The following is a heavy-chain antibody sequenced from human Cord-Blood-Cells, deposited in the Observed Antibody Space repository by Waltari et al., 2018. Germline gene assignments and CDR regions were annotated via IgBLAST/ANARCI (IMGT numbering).Heavy chain of an antibody. CDR1: GYTFTGYY. V-gene: IGHV1-2*04. Sequence: QVQLVQSGAEVKKPGASVKVSCKASGYTFTGYYMHWVRQAPGQGLEWKGWINPNSGGTNYAQKVQGWVTMTRDTSISTAYMELSRLRSDDTAVYYCARVDTPGIAAAGTAFDIWGQGTMVTVSS. J-gene: IGHJ3*02. CDR2: INPNSGGT. CDR3: ARVDTPGIAAAGTAFDI. D-gene: IGHD6-13*01.